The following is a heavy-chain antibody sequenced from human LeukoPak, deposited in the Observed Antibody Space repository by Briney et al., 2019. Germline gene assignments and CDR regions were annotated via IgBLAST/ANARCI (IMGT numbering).Heavy chain of an antibody. CDR2: ISSSSSTI. J-gene: IGHJ3*02. CDR3: ARDHRVVGVTGGAFDI. D-gene: IGHD1-26*01. Sequence: GGSLRLSCAASGFTFSDYYMSWIRQAPGKGLEWVSYISSSSSTIYYADSVKGRFTISRDNAKNSLYLQTNSLRDEDTAVYYCARDHRVVGVTGGAFDIWGQGTMVTVSS. V-gene: IGHV3-11*04. CDR1: GFTFSDYY.